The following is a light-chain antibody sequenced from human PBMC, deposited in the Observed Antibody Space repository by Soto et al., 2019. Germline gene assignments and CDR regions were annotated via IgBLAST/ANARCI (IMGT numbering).Light chain of an antibody. CDR1: QNINSW. J-gene: IGKJ1*01. CDR3: QQYNVYSWT. V-gene: IGKV1-5*03. CDR2: EAS. Sequence: DIHLTQSPSTLSASVGDRVTLTCLASQNINSWLAWYQQKPGKAPKLLIYEASSLEKGVPARFGGSGSGTEFTLTISSLQPDDFATYYCQQYNVYSWTFGQGTKVDI.